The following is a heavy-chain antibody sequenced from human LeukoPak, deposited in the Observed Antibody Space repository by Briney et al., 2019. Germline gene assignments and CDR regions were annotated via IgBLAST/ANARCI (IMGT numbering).Heavy chain of an antibody. CDR3: AKVSSVFGVVTPPYFDY. J-gene: IGHJ4*02. Sequence: GGSLRLSCAASGFTFSSYAMSWVRQAPGKGVEWVSAISGSGGSTYYADSVKGRFTISRDNSKNTLYLQLNSLRAEDTAVYYCAKVSSVFGVVTPPYFDYWGQGTLVTVSS. V-gene: IGHV3-23*01. CDR1: GFTFSSYA. CDR2: ISGSGGST. D-gene: IGHD3-3*01.